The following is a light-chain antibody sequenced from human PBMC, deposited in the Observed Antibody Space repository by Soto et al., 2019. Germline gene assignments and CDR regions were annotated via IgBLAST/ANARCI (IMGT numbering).Light chain of an antibody. CDR1: QSVSSY. V-gene: IGKV3-11*01. CDR3: QQRSNWPKT. CDR2: DAS. Sequence: EIVLTQSPATLSLSPGERDTLSCRASQSVSSYLAWYQQKPGQAPRLLIYDASNRATGIPARFSGSGSGTDITLTISSLEPEDFAVYYCQQRSNWPKTFGQGTRLEIK. J-gene: IGKJ5*01.